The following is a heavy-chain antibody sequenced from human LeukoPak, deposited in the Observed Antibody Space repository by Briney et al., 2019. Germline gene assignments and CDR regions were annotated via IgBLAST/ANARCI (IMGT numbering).Heavy chain of an antibody. V-gene: IGHV3-48*03. CDR2: ISSSGSTT. D-gene: IGHD3-10*02. CDR3: AELGITMIGGV. J-gene: IGHJ6*04. CDR1: GFSFSSYE. Sequence: GGSLRLSCAASGFSFSSYEMNWVRQAPGKGLEWVSYISSSGSTTYYADSVKGRFTISRDNARSSLYLQMNSLRAEDTAVYYCAELGITMIGGVWGKGTTVTISS.